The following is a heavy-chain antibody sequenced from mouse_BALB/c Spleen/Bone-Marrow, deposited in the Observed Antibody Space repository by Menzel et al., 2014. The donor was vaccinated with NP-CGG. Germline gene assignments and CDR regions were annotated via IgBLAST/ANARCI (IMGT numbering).Heavy chain of an antibody. D-gene: IGHD4-1*01. CDR2: IWSGGSK. CDR1: GFSLTSYG. CDR3: AKLGRSYYYFDV. V-gene: IGHV2-4-1*01. Sequence: QVQLQQSGPGLVQPSQSLSITCTVSGFSLTSYGVHWVRQSPGKGLEWLGVIWSGGSKDYNAAFISRLSISKDNSKSQVFFKMNGLQTVDTAMYYCAKLGRSYYYFDVWGAGTTVTVSS. J-gene: IGHJ1*01.